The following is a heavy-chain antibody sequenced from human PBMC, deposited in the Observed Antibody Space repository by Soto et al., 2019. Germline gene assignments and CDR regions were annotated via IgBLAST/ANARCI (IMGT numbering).Heavy chain of an antibody. D-gene: IGHD2-15*01. CDR1: GGSITSYH. V-gene: IGHV4-59*01. CDR2: TADTGNT. CDR3: ARDMHAASTHYFYX. Sequence: AEPLSLTFVVSGGSITSYHWSWIRQCPGTGLEWIAYTADTGNTNYNRSLNSLVTISMDTSKNQLYLKLTSMTGAETAVYYCARDMHAASTHYFYXWGQGTLFPVSX. J-gene: IGHJ4*02.